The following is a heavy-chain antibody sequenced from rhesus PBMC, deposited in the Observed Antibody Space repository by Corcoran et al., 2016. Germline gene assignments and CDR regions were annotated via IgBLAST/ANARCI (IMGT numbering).Heavy chain of an antibody. D-gene: IGHD6-25*01. CDR1: GFTFSDYY. V-gene: IGHV3-116*02. CDR2: IRKKTNGGTA. CDR3: ARGNSGSWNVFGY. Sequence: EVRLVESGGGLVQPGGSLRLSCAASGFTFSDYYMRWVRQSPVKGPEWVVFIRKKTNGGTAKYAAAVEGRFTISRDDSKSIASLQMNSLKTEDTAVYYCARGNSGSWNVFGYWGQGVLVTVSS. J-gene: IGHJ4*01.